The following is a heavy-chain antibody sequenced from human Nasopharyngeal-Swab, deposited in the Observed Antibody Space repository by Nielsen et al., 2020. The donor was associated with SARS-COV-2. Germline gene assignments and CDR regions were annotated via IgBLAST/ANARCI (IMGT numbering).Heavy chain of an antibody. Sequence: SETLSLTCTVSGGSISSGGYYWSWIRQHPGKGLEWIGYIYHSGSTYYNPSLKSRVTISVDRSKNQFSLKLSSVTAADTAVYYCARGTTFQDAFDIWGQGTMVTVSS. CDR2: IYHSGST. D-gene: IGHD1/OR15-1a*01. CDR3: ARGTTFQDAFDI. CDR1: GGSISSGGYY. V-gene: IGHV4-30-2*01. J-gene: IGHJ3*02.